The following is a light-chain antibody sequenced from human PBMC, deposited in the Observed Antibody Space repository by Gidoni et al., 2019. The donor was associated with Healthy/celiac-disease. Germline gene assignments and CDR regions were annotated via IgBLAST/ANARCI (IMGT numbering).Light chain of an antibody. CDR2: GAS. J-gene: IGKJ2*01. CDR1: QSVSSN. V-gene: IGKV3-15*01. CDR3: QQYNNWPPYT. Sequence: ELVMPPSPATLSVSPGERATLSCRARQSVSSNLAWYQQKPGQAPRHLIYGASTRATGIPARFSGSGSGTEFTLTISSLQSEDFAVYYCQQYNNWPPYTFXXXTKLEIK.